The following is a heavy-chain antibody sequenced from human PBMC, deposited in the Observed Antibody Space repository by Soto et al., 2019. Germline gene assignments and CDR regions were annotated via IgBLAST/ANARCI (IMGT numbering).Heavy chain of an antibody. Sequence: PGGSLRLSCAASGFTFSSYEMNWVRQAPGKGLEWVSYISSSGSTIYYADSVKGRFTISRDNAKNSLYLQMNSLRAEDTAVYYCARDHCSSTSCQGDYYYGMDVWGQGTTVTVSS. CDR1: GFTFSSYE. CDR2: ISSSGSTI. J-gene: IGHJ6*02. V-gene: IGHV3-48*03. CDR3: ARDHCSSTSCQGDYYYGMDV. D-gene: IGHD2-2*01.